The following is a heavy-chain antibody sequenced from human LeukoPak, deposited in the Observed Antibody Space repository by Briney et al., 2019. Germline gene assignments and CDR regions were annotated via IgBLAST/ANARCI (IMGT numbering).Heavy chain of an antibody. CDR2: IYPSGAST. J-gene: IGHJ4*02. D-gene: IGHD6-19*01. Sequence: RAGGYLRLSCAASGFTFSTYSMTWVRPGPGKGLEWGSSIYPSGASTFYADSVKGRFTISRDNSKNTLYLQMSSLRTEDTAIYYCAKDVVPDSGWDLDYWGQGTLVTVSS. V-gene: IGHV3-23*01. CDR3: AKDVVPDSGWDLDY. CDR1: GFTFSTYS.